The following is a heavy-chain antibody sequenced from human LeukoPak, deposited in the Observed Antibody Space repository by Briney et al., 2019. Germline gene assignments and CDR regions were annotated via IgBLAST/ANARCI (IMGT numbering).Heavy chain of an antibody. CDR1: GLTFSSYS. CDR2: ISSSSSYI. Sequence: GGSLRLSCAASGLTFSSYSMNWVRQAPGKGLEWVSSISSSSSYIYYADSVKGRFTISRDNAKNSLYLQMNSLRAEDTAVYYCARFAGYYYYYGMDVWGQGTTVTVSS. CDR3: ARFAGYYYYYGMDV. J-gene: IGHJ6*02. V-gene: IGHV3-21*01.